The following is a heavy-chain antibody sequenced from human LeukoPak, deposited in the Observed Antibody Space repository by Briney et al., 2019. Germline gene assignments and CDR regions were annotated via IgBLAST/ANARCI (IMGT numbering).Heavy chain of an antibody. Sequence: GGSLRLSCAASGFTFNIYSMNWVRQAPGKGLEWVSRITSSSHYIYYADSVKGRFTISRDNAKNSLYLDMSSLRADDTAVYYCVRVEDYYGSGTYVWGQGTLVTVSS. CDR2: ITSSSHYI. CDR3: VRVEDYYGSGTYV. D-gene: IGHD3-10*01. CDR1: GFTFNIYS. J-gene: IGHJ4*02. V-gene: IGHV3-21*04.